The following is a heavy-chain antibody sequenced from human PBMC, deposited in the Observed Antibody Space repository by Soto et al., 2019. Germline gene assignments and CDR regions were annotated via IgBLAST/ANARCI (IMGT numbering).Heavy chain of an antibody. CDR2: IYYSGST. D-gene: IGHD3-22*01. V-gene: IGHV4-31*03. CDR1: GGSISSGGYY. J-gene: IGHJ6*02. CDR3: ARVPYYYDSSGYYELRYSGMDV. Sequence: SETLSLTCTVSGGSISSGGYYWSWIRQHPGKGLEWIGYIYYSGSTYYNPSLKSRVTISVDTSKNQFSLKLSSVTAADTAVYYCARVPYYYDSSGYYELRYSGMDVWGQGTTVTVSS.